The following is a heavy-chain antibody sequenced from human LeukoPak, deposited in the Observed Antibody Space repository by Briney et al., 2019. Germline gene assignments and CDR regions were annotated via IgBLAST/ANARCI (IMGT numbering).Heavy chain of an antibody. V-gene: IGHV3-30*04. CDR2: ISYDGSNK. J-gene: IGHJ4*02. CDR3: ASSGGYYYDSSGYLGASSFDY. Sequence: GGSLRLSCAASGFAFSTYAMHWVRQAPGKGLEWVAVISYDGSNKYYADSVKGRFTISRDNSKNTLYLQMNSPRAEDTAVYYCASSGGYYYDSSGYLGASSFDYWGQGTLVTVSS. D-gene: IGHD3-22*01. CDR1: GFAFSTYA.